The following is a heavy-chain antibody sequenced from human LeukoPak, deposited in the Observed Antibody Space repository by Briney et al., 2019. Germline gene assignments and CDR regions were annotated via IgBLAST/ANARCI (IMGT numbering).Heavy chain of an antibody. CDR1: GFTFSSYW. CDR3: ARLRWVWFGESPFDY. Sequence: WGSLRLSCAASGFTFSSYWMSWIRQPPGKGLEWIGEINHSGSTNYNPSLKSRVTISVDTSKNQFSLKLSSVTAADTAVYYCARLRWVWFGESPFDYWGQGTLVTVSS. J-gene: IGHJ4*02. D-gene: IGHD3-10*01. CDR2: INHSGST. V-gene: IGHV4-34*01.